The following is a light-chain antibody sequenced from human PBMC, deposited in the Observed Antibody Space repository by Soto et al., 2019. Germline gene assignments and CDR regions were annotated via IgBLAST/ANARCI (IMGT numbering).Light chain of an antibody. CDR2: WAS. J-gene: IGKJ4*01. V-gene: IGKV4-1*01. Sequence: DIVMTQSPDSLAVSLGERATINCKSSQSVLYSSNNKNCLAWYQQKPGQPPKLLIYWASTRESGVPDRFSGGGSGTDFTLTISSLKAEDVAIYYCQQYYCTPSFGGGTKVEIK. CDR3: QQYYCTPS. CDR1: QSVLYSSNNKNC.